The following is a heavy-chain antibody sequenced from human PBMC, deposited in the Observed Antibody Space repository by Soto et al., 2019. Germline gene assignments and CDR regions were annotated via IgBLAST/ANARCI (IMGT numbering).Heavy chain of an antibody. CDR1: GGSISSGGYY. CDR2: IYYSGST. CDR3: ARCDRDYGRNPAGYFAY. Sequence: SETLSLTCTVSGGSISSGGYYWSWIRQHPGKGLEWIGYIYYSGSTYYNPSLKSRVTISVDTSKNQFSLKLSSVTAADTAVYYCARCDRDYGRNPAGYFAYWGQGTLVTVSS. V-gene: IGHV4-31*03. J-gene: IGHJ4*02. D-gene: IGHD4-17*01.